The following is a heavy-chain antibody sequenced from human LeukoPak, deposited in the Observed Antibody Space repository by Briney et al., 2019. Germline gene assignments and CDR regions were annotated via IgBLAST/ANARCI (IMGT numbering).Heavy chain of an antibody. D-gene: IGHD5-24*01. Sequence: GGSLRLSCAASGITFTSHAMSWVRPAPGKGLEWVSLISGTGGHTFYGDSVKGRFTISRDNSKSTLYLQMNSLRAEDTAVYYCAKGGVATMKDGYNYYYYYMEVWGRGTTVTVYS. CDR3: AKGGVATMKDGYNYYYYYMEV. CDR2: ISGTGGHT. CDR1: GITFTSHA. V-gene: IGHV3-23*01. J-gene: IGHJ6*03.